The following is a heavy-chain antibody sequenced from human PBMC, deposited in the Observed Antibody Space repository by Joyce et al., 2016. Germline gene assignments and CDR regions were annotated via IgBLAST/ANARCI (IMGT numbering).Heavy chain of an antibody. CDR3: VRGISARPGGPNWFDP. D-gene: IGHD6-6*01. J-gene: IGHJ5*02. CDR2: INTDGSST. V-gene: IGHV3-74*02. Sequence: EVQLVESGGGLVQPGGSLRLSCAASGFSFRGYWIHWVRQAPGKGLVWVSRINTDGSSTRVADSVKGRFTISRDNAKNTLYLQMNRLRAEDTAVYYCVRGISARPGGPNWFDPWGQGTLVTVSS. CDR1: GFSFRGYW.